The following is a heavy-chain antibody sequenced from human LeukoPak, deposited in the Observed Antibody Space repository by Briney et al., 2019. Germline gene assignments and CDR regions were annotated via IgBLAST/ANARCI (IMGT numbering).Heavy chain of an antibody. Sequence: ASXXVSCKASGYTFTTYGVTWVRQAPGQGLEWMGWISPYNGDTNYAQNLQGRVTLTTDTSTSTAYMELRSLRSDDTAVYYCARNGAVAAVFDYWGQGTLVTVSS. D-gene: IGHD6-19*01. V-gene: IGHV1-18*01. CDR2: ISPYNGDT. CDR1: GYTFTTYG. J-gene: IGHJ4*02. CDR3: ARNGAVAAVFDY.